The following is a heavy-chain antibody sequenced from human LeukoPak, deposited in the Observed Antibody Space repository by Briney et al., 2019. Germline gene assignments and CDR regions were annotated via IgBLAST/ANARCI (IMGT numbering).Heavy chain of an antibody. Sequence: SQTLSLTCAISGDSVSRGNVAWNWIRQSPSRGLEWLGRTYYRPRWYHDYAVSVQSRITINPDTSKNQFSLQLNSVTPEDTAVYFCARDHDYGDYGTYEDYWGQGTLVTVSS. D-gene: IGHD4-17*01. CDR3: ARDHDYGDYGTYEDY. CDR2: TYYRPRWYH. J-gene: IGHJ4*02. V-gene: IGHV6-1*01. CDR1: GDSVSRGNVA.